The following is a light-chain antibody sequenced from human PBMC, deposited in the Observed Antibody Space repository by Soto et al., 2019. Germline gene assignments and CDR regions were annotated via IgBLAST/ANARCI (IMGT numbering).Light chain of an antibody. CDR1: NSDVGVYNY. Sequence: QSVLTQPASVSGSPGQSITISCTGTNSDVGVYNYVSWYQQHPGKAPKLVIYEVSNRPSGVSNRFSGSKSGNTASLAISGLQAEDEADYYCSSYTSSSTYVFGTGTKVTVL. J-gene: IGLJ1*01. CDR3: SSYTSSSTYV. CDR2: EVS. V-gene: IGLV2-14*01.